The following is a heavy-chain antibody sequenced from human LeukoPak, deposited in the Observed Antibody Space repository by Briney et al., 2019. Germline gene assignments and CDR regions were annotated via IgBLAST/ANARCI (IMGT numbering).Heavy chain of an antibody. Sequence: GASVKVSCKASGYTFTGYYIHWVRQAPGQGLEWMGWVYPNSGGPNYAQKFQGRVTMTRDTSISTAYMELSRLRSADTAVYYCARKGETFGDYDFWGQGTLVTVSS. J-gene: IGHJ4*02. D-gene: IGHD4-17*01. CDR1: GYTFTGYY. V-gene: IGHV1-2*02. CDR2: VYPNSGGP. CDR3: ARKGETFGDYDF.